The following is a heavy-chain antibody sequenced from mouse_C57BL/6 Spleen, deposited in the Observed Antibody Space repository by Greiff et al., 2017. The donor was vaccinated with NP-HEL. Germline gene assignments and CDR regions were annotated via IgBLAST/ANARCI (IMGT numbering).Heavy chain of an antibody. V-gene: IGHV5-4*03. D-gene: IGHD2-5*01. CDR3: ASTYYSNFEGAMDY. Sequence: EVKVVESGGGLVKPGGSLKLSCAASGFTFSSYAMSWVRQTPEKRLEWVATISDGGSYTYYPDNVKVRFTISRDNAKNNLYLQMSHLKSEDTAMYYCASTYYSNFEGAMDYWGQGTSVTVSS. J-gene: IGHJ4*01. CDR1: GFTFSSYA. CDR2: ISDGGSYT.